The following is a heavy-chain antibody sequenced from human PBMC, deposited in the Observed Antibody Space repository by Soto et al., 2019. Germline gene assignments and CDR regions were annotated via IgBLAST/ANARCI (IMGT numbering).Heavy chain of an antibody. CDR3: AKGGRQWLVTSDFNY. J-gene: IGHJ4*02. Sequence: VQLVESGGGVVQPGRSLRLSCAASGFTFSDYAMHWVRQAPGKGLEWVAVVSHDGRNTHYADSVKGRFTISRDSSKNKGSLEITSLRAEDTAVYYCAKGGRQWLVTSDFNYWGQGALVTVSS. CDR2: VSHDGRNT. D-gene: IGHD6-19*01. CDR1: GFTFSDYA. V-gene: IGHV3-30*18.